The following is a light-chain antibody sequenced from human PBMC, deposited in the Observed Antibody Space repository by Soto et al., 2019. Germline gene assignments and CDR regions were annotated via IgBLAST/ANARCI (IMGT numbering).Light chain of an antibody. V-gene: IGLV1-51*02. J-gene: IGLJ1*01. CDR3: ATWDRSLSVGV. Sequence: QSVLTQPPSASGTPGQRVTISCSGSSSNIGSNTVNWYQQLPGTAPKLLVYETNRRPSGIPDRFSGSKSGTSATLGITGLQTGDEADYYCATWDRSLSVGVFGTGTKLTVL. CDR2: ETN. CDR1: SSNIGSNT.